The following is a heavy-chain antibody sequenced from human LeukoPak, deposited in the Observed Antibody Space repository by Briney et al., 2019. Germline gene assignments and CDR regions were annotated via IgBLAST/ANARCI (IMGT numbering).Heavy chain of an antibody. J-gene: IGHJ4*02. CDR2: INHSGST. D-gene: IGHD3-3*01. CDR3: ARGLTIFGVVSRNY. V-gene: IGHV4-34*01. Sequence: PSETLSLTCAVYGGSFSGYYWSWIRQPPGKGLEGIGEINHSGSTNYNPSLKSRVTISVDTSKNQFSLKLSSVTAADTAVYYCARGLTIFGVVSRNYWGQGILVTVSS. CDR1: GGSFSGYY.